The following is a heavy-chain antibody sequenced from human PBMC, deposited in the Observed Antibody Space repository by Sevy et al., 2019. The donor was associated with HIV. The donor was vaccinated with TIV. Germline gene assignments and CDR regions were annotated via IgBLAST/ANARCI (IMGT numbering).Heavy chain of an antibody. CDR2: FDPEDGEP. V-gene: IGHV1-24*01. CDR1: GNTLSDLS. Sequence: ASVKVSCKVSGNTLSDLSMHWVRQSPGKGFEWIGGFDPEDGEPIYARKFQGRVTVTVDTSTETAYMELSSLRSEDTAVYYCASVGYYDSTAHKQDLGGYWGQGTLITVSS. D-gene: IGHD3-16*01. J-gene: IGHJ4*02. CDR3: ASVGYYDSTAHKQDLGGY.